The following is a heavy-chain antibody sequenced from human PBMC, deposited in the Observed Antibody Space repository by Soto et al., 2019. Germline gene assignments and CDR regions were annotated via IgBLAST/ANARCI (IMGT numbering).Heavy chain of an antibody. CDR3: ARHWEAAAQFTYNWFDP. D-gene: IGHD6-13*01. CDR1: GGSISSGGYY. Sequence: LSLTCTVSGGSISSGGYYWSWIRQHPGKGLEWIGYIYYSGSTYYNPSLKSRVTISVDTSKNQFSLKLSSVTAADTAVYYCARHWEAAAQFTYNWFDPWGQGTLVTVSS. CDR2: IYYSGST. J-gene: IGHJ5*02. V-gene: IGHV4-31*03.